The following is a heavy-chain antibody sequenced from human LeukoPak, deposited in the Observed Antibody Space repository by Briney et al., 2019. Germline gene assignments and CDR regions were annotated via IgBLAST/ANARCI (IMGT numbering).Heavy chain of an antibody. J-gene: IGHJ4*02. CDR1: GFTFSSHA. D-gene: IGHD1-1*01. Sequence: GGPLRLSCVASGFTFSSHAMCWLRQAPGKGLEWVASIDISGGSTYYEDSVQGRFTISRDNSKNTLYLEMNSLRVEDTALYYCANEVRPNDYWGQGTLVTVSS. CDR2: IDISGGST. CDR3: ANEVRPNDY. V-gene: IGHV3-23*01.